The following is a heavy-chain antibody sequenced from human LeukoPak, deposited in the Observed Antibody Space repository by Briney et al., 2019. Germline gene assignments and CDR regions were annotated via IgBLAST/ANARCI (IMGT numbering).Heavy chain of an antibody. V-gene: IGHV4-59*08. D-gene: IGHD6-6*01. Sequence: SETLSLTCSVSGGSISSLYWSWIRQPPGEGLEWIGYIYYTGSTNYNPSLKSRVTMFVELYKNQFSLRLSSVTAADTAVYYCARHRAYSSSSPFDYWGQGTLVTVSS. J-gene: IGHJ4*02. CDR1: GGSISSLY. CDR3: ARHRAYSSSSPFDY. CDR2: IYYTGST.